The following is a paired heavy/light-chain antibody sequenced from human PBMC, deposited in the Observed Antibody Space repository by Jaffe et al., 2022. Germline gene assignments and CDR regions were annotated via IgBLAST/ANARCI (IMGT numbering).Light chain of an antibody. CDR1: QSVSSY. V-gene: IGKV3-11*01. J-gene: IGKJ5*01. CDR3: QQRSNWPIT. Sequence: EIVLTQSPATLSLSPGERATLSCRASQSVSSYLAWYQQKPGQAPRLLIYDASNRATGIPARFSGSGSGTDFTLTISSLEPEDFAVYYCQQRSNWPITFGQGTRLEIK. CDR2: DAS.
Heavy chain of an antibody. D-gene: IGHD2-15*01. CDR1: GGSISSSSYY. CDR3: ARHDGHCSGGSCSHYYYYYMDV. CDR2: IYYSGST. J-gene: IGHJ6*03. Sequence: QLQLQESGPGLVKPSETLSLTCTVSGGSISSSSYYWGWIRQPPGKGLEWIGSIYYSGSTYYNPSLKSRVTISVDTSKNQFSLKLSSVTAADTAVYYCARHDGHCSGGSCSHYYYYYMDVWGKGTTVTVSS. V-gene: IGHV4-39*01.